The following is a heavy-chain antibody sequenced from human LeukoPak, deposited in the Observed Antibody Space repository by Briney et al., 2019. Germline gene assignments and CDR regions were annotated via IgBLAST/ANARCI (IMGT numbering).Heavy chain of an antibody. J-gene: IGHJ4*02. CDR2: IYYSGST. D-gene: IGHD2-15*01. V-gene: IGHV4-59*01. CDR3: ARTLVVAAREPYFDY. Sequence: SETLSLTCTVSGDSISSYYWSWIRQPPGKGLEWIGYIYYSGSTNYNPSLKSRVTISVDTSKKQLSLKLSSVTAADTAIYYCARTLVVAAREPYFDYWGQGTLVTVSS. CDR1: GDSISSYY.